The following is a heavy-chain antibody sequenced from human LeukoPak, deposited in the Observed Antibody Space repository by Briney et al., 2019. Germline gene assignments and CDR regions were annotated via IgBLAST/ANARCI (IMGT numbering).Heavy chain of an antibody. CDR3: ARGKGGPFKY. J-gene: IGHJ4*02. CDR1: GFTFSRYA. Sequence: GGSLRLSCAASGFTFSRYAMHWVRHAPGKGLEWVAAMSFEGSYEYYADSVKGPFTISRDNSKNTVSLQMNSLRTEDTAVYYCARGKGGPFKYWGEGTLVTVSS. D-gene: IGHD2-15*01. CDR2: MSFEGSYE. V-gene: IGHV3-30*01.